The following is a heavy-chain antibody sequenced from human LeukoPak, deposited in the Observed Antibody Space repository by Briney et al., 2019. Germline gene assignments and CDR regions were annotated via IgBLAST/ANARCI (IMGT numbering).Heavy chain of an antibody. J-gene: IGHJ3*02. V-gene: IGHV3-30-3*01. CDR1: GFTFSSYA. CDR2: ISYDGSNK. CDR3: ARALIDEGADDAFDI. Sequence: SGGSLRLSCAASGFTFSSYAMHWVRQAPGKGLEWVAVISYDGSNKYYADSVKGRFTISRDNSKNTLYLQMDSLRAEDTAVYYCARALIDEGADDAFDIWGQGTMVTVSS. D-gene: IGHD3-16*02.